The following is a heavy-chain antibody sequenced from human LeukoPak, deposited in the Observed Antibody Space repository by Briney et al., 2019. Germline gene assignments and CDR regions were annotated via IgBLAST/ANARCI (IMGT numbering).Heavy chain of an antibody. CDR1: GYAITSGGFS. J-gene: IGHJ5*01. D-gene: IGHD3-10*01. CDR2: IYDRGPA. V-gene: IGHV4-30-2*01. CDR3: ARSRQASGLFNS. Sequence: SQTLFLTCTVSGYAITSGGFSWNWIRQPPGKGLEWIGCIYDRGPAYYNPSLKSRFTISVDRPKNQFFLNVTSLTAADTAVYYCARSRQASGLFNSWGQGTLVVVSS.